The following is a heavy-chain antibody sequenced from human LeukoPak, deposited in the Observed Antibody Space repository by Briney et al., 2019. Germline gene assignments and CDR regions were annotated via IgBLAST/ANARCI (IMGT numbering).Heavy chain of an antibody. D-gene: IGHD3-22*01. Sequence: ASETLSLTCTVSGYSISTGYFWGWIRQPPGKGLEWIGSIYRGSTYSNPSLKSRVTISVDTSNNQFSLKLSSVTAADTAVYYCARVAYYDSTGYYYQFDYWGQGTLVTVSS. CDR2: IYRGST. V-gene: IGHV4-38-2*02. CDR3: ARVAYYDSTGYYYQFDY. CDR1: GYSISTGYF. J-gene: IGHJ4*02.